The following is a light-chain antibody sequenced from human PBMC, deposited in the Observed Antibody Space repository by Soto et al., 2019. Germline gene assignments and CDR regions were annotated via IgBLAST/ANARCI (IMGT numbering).Light chain of an antibody. V-gene: IGKV3-20*01. CDR3: QHYDGSPRT. CDR1: QNVRSDY. CDR2: GIF. J-gene: IGKJ2*01. Sequence: ETVLTQSPGTVSLSPGERATLSCTTSQNVRSDYLAWYQQKPGQAPRLLIYGIFNRATGIPDRFSGSGSGTDFTLTISGLETEDSAVYYCQHYDGSPRTFGPGTKVDIK.